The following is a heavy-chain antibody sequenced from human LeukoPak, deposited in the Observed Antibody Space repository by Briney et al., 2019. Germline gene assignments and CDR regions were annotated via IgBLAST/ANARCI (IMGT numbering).Heavy chain of an antibody. CDR1: GFTFSSYG. J-gene: IGHJ5*02. CDR3: AKAQWNYNWFDP. CDR2: IWYDGSNK. V-gene: IGHV3-33*06. Sequence: GGSLRLSCAASGFTFSSYGMHWVRQAPGKGLEWVAVIWYDGSNKYYADSVKGRFTISRDNSKNTLYLQMNSLRAEDTAVYYCAKAQWNYNWFDPWGQGTLVTVYS. D-gene: IGHD1-7*01.